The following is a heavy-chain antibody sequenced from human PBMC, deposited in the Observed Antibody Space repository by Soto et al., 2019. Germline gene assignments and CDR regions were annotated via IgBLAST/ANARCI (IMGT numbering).Heavy chain of an antibody. CDR1: GFTFTSSA. D-gene: IGHD5-18*01. V-gene: IGHV1-58*01. Sequence: SVKVSCKASGFTFTSSAVQWVRQARGQRLEWIGWIVVGSGNTNYAQKFQERVTITRDMSTSTAYMELSSLRSGDTAVYYCAAEVDTAMVMDYWGQGTLVTVSS. CDR3: AAEVDTAMVMDY. CDR2: IVVGSGNT. J-gene: IGHJ4*02.